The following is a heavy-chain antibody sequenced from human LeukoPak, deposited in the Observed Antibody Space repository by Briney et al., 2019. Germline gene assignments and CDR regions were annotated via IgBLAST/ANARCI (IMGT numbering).Heavy chain of an antibody. V-gene: IGHV4-34*01. CDR2: INHSGST. CDR3: ARHRFTMVRGVMGYYYYMDV. D-gene: IGHD3-10*01. CDR1: GGSFSGYY. J-gene: IGHJ6*03. Sequence: SETLSLTCAVYGGSFSGYYWSWIRQPPGKGLEWIGEINHSGSTNYNPSLKSRVTISVDTSKNQFSLKLSSVTAADTAVYYCARHRFTMVRGVMGYYYYMDVWGKGTTVTISS.